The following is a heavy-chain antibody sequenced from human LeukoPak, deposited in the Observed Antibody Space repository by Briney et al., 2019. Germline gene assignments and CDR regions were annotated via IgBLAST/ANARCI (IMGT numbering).Heavy chain of an antibody. CDR3: ARGSWELRVGFDY. J-gene: IGHJ4*02. V-gene: IGHV4-4*02. Sequence: PSETLSLTCGVSGGSISNTNWWTWVRQPPGKGLEWIGEVNLQGSTNYNPSLKSRVTISVDTSKNQFSLKLNSVTAADTAVYYCARGSWELRVGFDYWGQGTLVTVSS. CDR1: GGSISNTNW. CDR2: VNLQGST. D-gene: IGHD1-26*01.